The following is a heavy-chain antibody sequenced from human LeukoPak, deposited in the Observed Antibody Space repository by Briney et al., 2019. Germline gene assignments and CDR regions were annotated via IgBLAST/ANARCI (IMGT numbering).Heavy chain of an antibody. CDR1: GYTFSGYY. D-gene: IGHD2-2*02. CDR3: ARVPGPYTTSRFDY. Sequence: ASVRVSCKTSGYTFSGYYLLWVRQAPGQGPEWMGRIDPTSGGTHYAQKFQGRVTVTRDTSTSTVYMELSGLRSDDTAVYYCARVPGPYTTSRFDYWGQGTLVTVSS. V-gene: IGHV1-2*02. J-gene: IGHJ4*02. CDR2: IDPTSGGT.